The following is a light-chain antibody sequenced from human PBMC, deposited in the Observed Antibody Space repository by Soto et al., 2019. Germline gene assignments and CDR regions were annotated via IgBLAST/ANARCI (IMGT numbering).Light chain of an antibody. CDR2: AAS. J-gene: IGKJ1*01. Sequence: DIQMTRSPSSLSASVGDRVTITCRASQSISSYLNWYQQKPGKAPKLLIYAASSLQSGVPSRFSGSGSGTDFTLTISSLQPEDFATYYCQQSYSTLGRTFGQGTKVEIK. V-gene: IGKV1-39*01. CDR3: QQSYSTLGRT. CDR1: QSISSY.